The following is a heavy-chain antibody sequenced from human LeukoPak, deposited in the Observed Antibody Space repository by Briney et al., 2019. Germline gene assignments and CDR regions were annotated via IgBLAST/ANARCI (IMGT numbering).Heavy chain of an antibody. CDR2: IIPIFGTA. J-gene: IGHJ4*02. CDR1: GGTFSSYA. Sequence: WASVKVSCKASGGTFSSYAISWVRQAPGQGLEWMGGIIPIFGTANYAQKFQGRVTITTDESTSTAYMELSSLRSEDTAVYYCASGDRSGYYYTGNFDYWGQGTLVTVSS. D-gene: IGHD3-22*01. CDR3: ASGDRSGYYYTGNFDY. V-gene: IGHV1-69*05.